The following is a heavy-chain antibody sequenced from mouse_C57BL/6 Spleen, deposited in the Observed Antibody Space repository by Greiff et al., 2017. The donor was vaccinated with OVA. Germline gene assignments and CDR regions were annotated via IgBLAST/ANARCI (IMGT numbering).Heavy chain of an antibody. CDR3: TSIYYSSWFAY. CDR1: GYTFTDYE. D-gene: IGHD2-1*01. V-gene: IGHV1-15*01. Sequence: QVQLQQSGAELVRPGASVTLSCKASGYTFTDYEMHWVKQTPVHGLEWIGAIDPETGGTAYNQKFKGKAMLTADKSSSTAYMELRSLTSEDSAVYYCTSIYYSSWFAYWGQGTLVTVSA. J-gene: IGHJ3*01. CDR2: IDPETGGT.